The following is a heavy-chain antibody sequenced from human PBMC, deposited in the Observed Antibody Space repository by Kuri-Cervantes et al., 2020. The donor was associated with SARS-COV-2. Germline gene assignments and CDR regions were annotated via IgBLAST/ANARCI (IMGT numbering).Heavy chain of an antibody. CDR3: ARGLRGGSLDY. CDR1: GFTFSSYA. V-gene: IGHV4-59*01. D-gene: IGHD2-15*01. J-gene: IGHJ4*02. Sequence: GSLRLSCAASGFTFSSYAMSWVRQAPGKGLEWIGYIYYSGSTNYNPSLKSRVTISVDTSKNQFSQKLSSVTAADTAVYYCARGLRGGSLDYWGQGTLVTVSS. CDR2: IYYSGST.